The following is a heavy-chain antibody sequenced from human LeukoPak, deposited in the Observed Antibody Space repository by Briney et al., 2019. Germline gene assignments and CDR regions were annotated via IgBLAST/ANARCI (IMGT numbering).Heavy chain of an antibody. CDR3: ARDGILIAVAGTFGYMDV. D-gene: IGHD6-19*01. V-gene: IGHV4-39*02. J-gene: IGHJ6*03. CDR1: GGSISSSSYY. Sequence: SETLSLTYTVSGGSISSSSYYWGWIRQPPGKGLEWIGSIYYSGSTYYNPSLKSRVTISVDTSKNQFSLKLSSVTAADTAVYYCARDGILIAVAGTFGYMDVWGKGTTVTVSS. CDR2: IYYSGST.